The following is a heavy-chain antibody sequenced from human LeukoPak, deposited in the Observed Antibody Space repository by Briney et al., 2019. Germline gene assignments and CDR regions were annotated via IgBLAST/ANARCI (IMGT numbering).Heavy chain of an antibody. D-gene: IGHD6-13*01. CDR3: ARGYSSSWFDFDY. V-gene: IGHV3-48*01. CDR2: ISSSSSTI. J-gene: IGHJ4*02. CDR1: GFTFSSYS. Sequence: PGGSLRLSCAASGFTFSSYSMNWVRQAPGKGLEWVSYISSSSSTIYYADSVKGRFTISRDNAKNSLYLQMNSLRAEDTAVCYCARGYSSSWFDFDYWGQGTLVTVSS.